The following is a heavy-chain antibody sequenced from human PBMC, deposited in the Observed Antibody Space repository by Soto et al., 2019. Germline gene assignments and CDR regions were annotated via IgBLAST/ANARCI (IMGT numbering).Heavy chain of an antibody. CDR3: ARSVEAVIAYGNHYYGMDA. CDR1: AGTFRSYA. V-gene: IGHV1-69*01. J-gene: IGHJ6*02. Sequence: VQLLRSGAEVKRSGTSVMFSCKADAGTFRSYAMSWVRQAPGQGLEWMGEIIPMFGTPNYAQNFKGRLTITADEATKTAYVEVSILRSEDTAVYYCARSVEAVIAYGNHYYGMDAWGEGNTFTVS. D-gene: IGHD2-21*01. CDR2: IIPMFGTP.